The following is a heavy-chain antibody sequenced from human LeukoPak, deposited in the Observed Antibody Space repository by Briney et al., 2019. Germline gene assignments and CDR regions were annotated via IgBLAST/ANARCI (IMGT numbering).Heavy chain of an antibody. J-gene: IGHJ3*02. CDR1: GFTVSSNY. Sequence: GGSLRLSCAASGFTVSSNYMSWVRQAPGKGLEWVSVIYSGGSTHYADSVKGRFTISRHNSKNTLYLQMNSLRAEDTAVYYCARSSGSGGDYSWAFDIWGQGTMVTVSS. V-gene: IGHV3-53*04. D-gene: IGHD2-21*02. CDR2: IYSGGST. CDR3: ARSSGSGGDYSWAFDI.